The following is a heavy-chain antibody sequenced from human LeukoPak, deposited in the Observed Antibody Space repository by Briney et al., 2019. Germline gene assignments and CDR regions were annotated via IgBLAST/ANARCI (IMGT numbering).Heavy chain of an antibody. V-gene: IGHV4-39*01. CDR1: GGSISSSTSY. CDR3: ASLRVTTYYFDY. CDR2: IYYSGRT. Sequence: SETLSLTCTVSGGSISSSTSYWGWIRQLPGKGLEWIGYIYYSGRTYYNPSLKSRLTISVDTSKNQFSLKLSSVTAADTAVYYCASLRVTTYYFDYWGQGTLVTVSS. D-gene: IGHD2-21*02. J-gene: IGHJ4*02.